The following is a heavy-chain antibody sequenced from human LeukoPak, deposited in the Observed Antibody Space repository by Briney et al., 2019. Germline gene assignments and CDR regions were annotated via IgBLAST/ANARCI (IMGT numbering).Heavy chain of an antibody. Sequence: GRSLRLSCAASGFTFISYSMNWVRQAPGKGLEWVSSIISSSSYIYYADSVKGRFTISRDNAKNSLYLQMNSGRAEDTAGYYCARVGNSSGGGDYWGQGTLVTVS. J-gene: IGHJ4*02. CDR1: GFTFISYS. CDR2: IISSSSYI. V-gene: IGHV3-21*01. D-gene: IGHD6-19*01. CDR3: ARVGNSSGGGDY.